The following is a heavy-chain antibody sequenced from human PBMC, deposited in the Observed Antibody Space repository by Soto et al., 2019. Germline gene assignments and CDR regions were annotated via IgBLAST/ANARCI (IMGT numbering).Heavy chain of an antibody. CDR1: GGTFSSYA. Sequence: EASVKVSCKASGGTFSSYAISWVRQAPGQGLEWMGGIIPIFGTANYAQKFQGRVTITADESTSTAYMELSSLRSEDTAVYYCARGARGYSGYDFTYYYYYGMDVWGQGTTVTVSS. J-gene: IGHJ6*02. CDR2: IIPIFGTA. D-gene: IGHD5-12*01. V-gene: IGHV1-69*13. CDR3: ARGARGYSGYDFTYYYYYGMDV.